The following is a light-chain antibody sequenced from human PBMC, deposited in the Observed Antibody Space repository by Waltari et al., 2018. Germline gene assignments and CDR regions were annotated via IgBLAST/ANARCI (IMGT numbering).Light chain of an antibody. CDR1: STDVGDYNY. J-gene: IGLJ3*02. V-gene: IGLV2-14*03. Sequence: QSALTHPASVSGSPGQSITISCTGASTDVGDYNYVAWYQQIPGKAPKVIIYDVTKRPSVVSLCFVASKPGNSASLSLSGLQAEDEAHYYCCSYAGRSTWVFGGGTKVTVL. CDR2: DVT. CDR3: CSYAGRSTWV.